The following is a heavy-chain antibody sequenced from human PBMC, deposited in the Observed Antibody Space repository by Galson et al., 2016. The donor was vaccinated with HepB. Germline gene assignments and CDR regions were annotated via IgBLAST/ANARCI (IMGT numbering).Heavy chain of an antibody. D-gene: IGHD5-18*01. CDR3: ARKTDTAAPGDY. CDR2: IYSGGDT. CDR1: GFTVSWNY. Sequence: SLRLSCAASGFTVSWNYMSWVRQAPGKGLECVSVIYSGGDTYYAASVKGRFTISRDNSKNALYLQMNNLRAEDTAAYYCARKTDTAAPGDYWGQGTLVTVSS. J-gene: IGHJ4*02. V-gene: IGHV3-66*01.